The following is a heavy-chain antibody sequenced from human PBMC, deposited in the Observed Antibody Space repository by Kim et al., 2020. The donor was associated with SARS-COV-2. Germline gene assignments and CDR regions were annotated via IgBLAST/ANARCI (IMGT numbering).Heavy chain of an antibody. CDR1: GYTFNNYG. CDR3: ARDVSSTNRRHGMDV. V-gene: IGHV1-18*01. J-gene: IGHJ6*02. Sequence: ASVNVSCKASGYTFNNYGITWVRQAPGQGLEWMGWISAYNGNTNYAQKVQGRVTMATDTSTSTAYMELRSLRSDDTAVYYCARDVSSTNRRHGMDVWGQG. CDR2: ISAYNGNT.